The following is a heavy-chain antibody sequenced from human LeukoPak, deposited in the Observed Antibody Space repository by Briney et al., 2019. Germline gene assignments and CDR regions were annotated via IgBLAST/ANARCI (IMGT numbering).Heavy chain of an antibody. J-gene: IGHJ4*02. CDR3: AKDRGGSYLDY. V-gene: IGHV3-30*18. Sequence: GGALRLSFAASGFPFSRYGMHWGRPAPGKGGGWVAVISYDGSNKYYADSVKGRFTISRDNSKNTLYLQMNSLRAEDTAVYYCAKDRGGSYLDYWGQGTLVTVSS. CDR1: GFPFSRYG. D-gene: IGHD1-26*01. CDR2: ISYDGSNK.